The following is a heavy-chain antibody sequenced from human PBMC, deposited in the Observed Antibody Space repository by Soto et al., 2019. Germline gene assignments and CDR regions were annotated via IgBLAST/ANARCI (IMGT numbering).Heavy chain of an antibody. CDR1: GFTFSSYA. J-gene: IGHJ6*02. D-gene: IGHD6-6*01. Sequence: QVQLVESGGGVVQPGRSLRLSCAASGFTFSSYAMHWVRQAPGKGLEWVAVISYDGSNKYYADSVKGRFTISRDNSKNTLYLQMNSLRAEDTAVYYCARVSIAARHYYYYGMDVWGQGTTVTVSS. CDR3: ARVSIAARHYYYYGMDV. CDR2: ISYDGSNK. V-gene: IGHV3-30-3*01.